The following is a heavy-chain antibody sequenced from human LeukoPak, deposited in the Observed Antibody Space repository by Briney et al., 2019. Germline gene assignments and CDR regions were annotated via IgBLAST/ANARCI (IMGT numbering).Heavy chain of an antibody. Sequence: GGSLRLSCAVSGFTLSSYSMNWVRQAPGKGLEWVSSISSSSSHIYYADSVKGRFTISRDNAKNTLYVQMNSLRADDTAVYYCARGRPGNYFDYWGQGTLVTVSS. J-gene: IGHJ4*02. V-gene: IGHV3-21*01. CDR1: GFTLSSYS. D-gene: IGHD1-26*01. CDR3: ARGRPGNYFDY. CDR2: ISSSSSHI.